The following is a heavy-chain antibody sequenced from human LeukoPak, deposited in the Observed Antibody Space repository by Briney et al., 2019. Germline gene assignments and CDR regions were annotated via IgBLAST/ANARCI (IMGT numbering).Heavy chain of an antibody. CDR3: GIVVVPAAMEFDY. J-gene: IGHJ4*02. Sequence: SETLSLTCTVSGGSISSSSYYWGWIRQPPGKGLEWIGSIYYSGSTYYNPSLKSRVTISVDTSKNQFSLKLSSVTAADTAVYYCGIVVVPAAMEFDYWGQGTLVTVSS. CDR1: GGSISSSSYY. CDR2: IYYSGST. V-gene: IGHV4-39*07. D-gene: IGHD2-2*01.